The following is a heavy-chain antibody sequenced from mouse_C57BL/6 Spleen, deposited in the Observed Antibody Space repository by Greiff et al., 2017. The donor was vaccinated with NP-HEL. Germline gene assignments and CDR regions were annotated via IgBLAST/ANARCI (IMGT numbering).Heavy chain of an antibody. J-gene: IGHJ4*01. Sequence: VQLQQSGAELVKPGASVKISCKASGYAFSSYWMNWVKQRPGKGLEWIGQIYPGDGDTNYNGKFKGKATLTADKSSSTAYMQLSSLTSEDSAVYFCARKDYGSSPYYAMDYWGQGTSVTVSS. CDR1: GYAFSSYW. CDR3: ARKDYGSSPYYAMDY. D-gene: IGHD1-1*01. V-gene: IGHV1-80*01. CDR2: IYPGDGDT.